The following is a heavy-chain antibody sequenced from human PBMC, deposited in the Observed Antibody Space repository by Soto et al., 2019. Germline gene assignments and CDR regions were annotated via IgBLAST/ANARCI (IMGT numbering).Heavy chain of an antibody. CDR2: ISAYNGNT. CDR3: ARSEKGYYFMDV. CDR1: GYTFTSYG. J-gene: IGHJ6*03. V-gene: IGHV1-18*01. Sequence: ASVKVSCNASGYTFTSYGISWVRQAPGQGLEWMGWISAYNGNTNYAQKLQGRVTMTTDTSTSTAYMELRSLRSDDTAVYYCARSEKGYYFMDVWGKGTTVTVSS.